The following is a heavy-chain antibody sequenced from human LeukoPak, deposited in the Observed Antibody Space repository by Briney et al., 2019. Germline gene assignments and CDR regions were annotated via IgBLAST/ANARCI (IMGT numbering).Heavy chain of an antibody. J-gene: IGHJ4*02. D-gene: IGHD5-12*01. V-gene: IGHV3-21*01. CDR1: GFTFSVYS. Sequence: GGSLRLSCSASGFTFSVYSMNWVRQAPGRGLEWVSSISSSSSDIYYADSVKGRFTISRDNAKNSLYLRMNSLRAEDTAVYYCAKPDYSGYDFFDYWGQGTLVTVSS. CDR2: ISSSSSDI. CDR3: AKPDYSGYDFFDY.